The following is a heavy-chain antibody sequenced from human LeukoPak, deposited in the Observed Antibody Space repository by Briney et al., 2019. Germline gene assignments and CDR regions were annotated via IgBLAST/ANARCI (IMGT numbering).Heavy chain of an antibody. Sequence: PSETLSLTCAVSGGSFSRYYWSWIRQSPGKGLEWIGEIHHSGSTNYNPSLKSRVTISVDSSKSQFSLNLSSVTAADTAVYYCARGQAAFDYWGQGTLVTVPS. J-gene: IGHJ4*02. CDR1: GGSFSRYY. D-gene: IGHD2-15*01. V-gene: IGHV4-34*01. CDR2: IHHSGST. CDR3: ARGQAAFDY.